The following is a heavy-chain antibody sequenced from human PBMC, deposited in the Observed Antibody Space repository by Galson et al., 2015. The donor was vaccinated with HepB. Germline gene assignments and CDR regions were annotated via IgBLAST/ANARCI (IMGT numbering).Heavy chain of an antibody. CDR3: VRGFDY. CDR1: GFTFSSYW. Sequence: SLRLSCAASGFTFSSYWMHWVRQAPGKELMWLSHINRDGSYTTYADSVKGRFTISRDNARNTLYLQMNSLRAEDTAVYYCVRGFDYWGQGTLVTVSS. CDR2: INRDGSYT. J-gene: IGHJ4*02. V-gene: IGHV3-74*01.